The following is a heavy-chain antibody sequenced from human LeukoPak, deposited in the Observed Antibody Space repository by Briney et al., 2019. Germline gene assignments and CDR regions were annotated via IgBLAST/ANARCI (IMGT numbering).Heavy chain of an antibody. CDR2: IYSSGST. D-gene: IGHD3-10*01. J-gene: IGHJ4*02. V-gene: IGHV4-59*01. CDR1: GGSISTYY. Sequence: SETLSLTCTVSGGSISTYYWSWIRQPPGKGLEWIGYIYSSGSTNYNPSLKSRVTISVDTSKNQFSLKLSSVTAADTAVYYCARHYGSGKPWFDYWGQGTLVTVSS. CDR3: ARHYGSGKPWFDY.